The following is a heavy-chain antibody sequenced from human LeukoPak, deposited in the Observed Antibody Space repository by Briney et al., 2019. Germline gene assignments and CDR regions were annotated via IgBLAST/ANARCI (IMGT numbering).Heavy chain of an antibody. CDR1: GDTFTSYA. J-gene: IGHJ5*02. CDR2: INAGSGNT. V-gene: IGHV1-3*01. Sequence: GASVRVSCKASGDTFTSYAMHWVRQAPGQRLEWMGWINAGSGNTKYSQKFQGRVTITRDTSASTAYMELSSLRSEDTAVYYCARAPITMVRGSWFDPWGQGTLVTVSS. D-gene: IGHD3-10*01. CDR3: ARAPITMVRGSWFDP.